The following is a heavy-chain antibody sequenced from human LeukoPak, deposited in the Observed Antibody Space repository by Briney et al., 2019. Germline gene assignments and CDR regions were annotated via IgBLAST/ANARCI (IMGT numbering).Heavy chain of an antibody. CDR1: GYTFTSHG. D-gene: IGHD5-18*01. Sequence: ASVKVSCKASGYTFTSHGISWVRQAPGQGLEWMGWISAYNGITDYAHQVQGRVTMTTDISTRTAYMELSSLRSEDTAVYYCARGALRGYSSFHWGQGTLVTVSS. V-gene: IGHV1-18*01. CDR3: ARGALRGYSSFH. CDR2: ISAYNGIT. J-gene: IGHJ4*02.